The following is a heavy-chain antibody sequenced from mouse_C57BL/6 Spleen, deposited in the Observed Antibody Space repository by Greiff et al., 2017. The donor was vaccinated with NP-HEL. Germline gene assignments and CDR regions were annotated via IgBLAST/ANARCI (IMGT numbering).Heavy chain of an antibody. CDR2: IYPGNSDT. J-gene: IGHJ3*01. CDR3: TISYYYGSSLSPWFAY. CDR1: GYTFTSYW. V-gene: IGHV1-5*01. D-gene: IGHD1-1*01. Sequence: EVQLQQSGTVLARPGASVKMSCKTSGYTFTSYWMHWVKQRPGQGLEWIGAIYPGNSDTSYNQKFKGKAKLTAVTSASTAYMELSSLTNEDSAVYYCTISYYYGSSLSPWFAYWGQGTLVTVSA.